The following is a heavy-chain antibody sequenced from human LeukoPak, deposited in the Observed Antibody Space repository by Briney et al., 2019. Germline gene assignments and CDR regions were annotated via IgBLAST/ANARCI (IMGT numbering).Heavy chain of an antibody. CDR1: GFTVSSNY. Sequence: GGSLRLSCAASGFTVSSNYMSWVRQAPGKGLEWVSVIYSGGSTYYADSVKGRFTISRDNSKNTLYLQMNSLRAEDTAVYYCARVYGVRGVIITPYYYGMDVWGQGTTVTVSS. V-gene: IGHV3-53*05. CDR2: IYSGGST. J-gene: IGHJ6*02. CDR3: ARVYGVRGVIITPYYYGMDV. D-gene: IGHD3-10*01.